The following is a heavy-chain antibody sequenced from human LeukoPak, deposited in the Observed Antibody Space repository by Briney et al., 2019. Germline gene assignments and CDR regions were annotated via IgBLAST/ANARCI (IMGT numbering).Heavy chain of an antibody. CDR1: GGSISPYY. J-gene: IGHJ4*02. CDR3: ARVGDWNDLVY. V-gene: IGHV4-59*01. CDR2: ILYSGTTT. Sequence: SETLSLTCTVSGGSISPYYWSWIRQTPGKGLEWIGYILYSGTTTNYNPSLKSRVTISVDTSKSQFSLKLSSVTAADTAVYYCARVGDWNDLVYWGQGTLVTVSS. D-gene: IGHD1-1*01.